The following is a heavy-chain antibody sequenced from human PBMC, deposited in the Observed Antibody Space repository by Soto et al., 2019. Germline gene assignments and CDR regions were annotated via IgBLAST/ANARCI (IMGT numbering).Heavy chain of an antibody. Sequence: QVQLQESGPGLVKPSETLSLTCTVSGGSISSYYWSWIRQSPGKGLECIGYIYYSGSTNYNPSLKSRVTISVDTSKNQFSLKLSSVTAADTAVYYCARHAGYCSGGRCYGWFDPWGQGTLVTVSS. CDR3: ARHAGYCSGGRCYGWFDP. CDR1: GGSISSYY. V-gene: IGHV4-59*08. J-gene: IGHJ5*02. CDR2: IYYSGST. D-gene: IGHD2-15*01.